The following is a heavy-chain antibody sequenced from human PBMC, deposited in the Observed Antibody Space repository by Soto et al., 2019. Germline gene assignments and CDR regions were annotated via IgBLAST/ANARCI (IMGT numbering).Heavy chain of an antibody. D-gene: IGHD2-8*01. CDR2: IYYSGST. V-gene: IGHV4-30-4*01. CDR1: GGSISSGDYY. J-gene: IGHJ4*02. CDR3: ARVVRDVLMVYGGYFDY. Sequence: QVQLQESGPGLVKPSQTLSLTCTVSGGSISSGDYYWSWIRQPPGKGLEWIGYIYYSGSTYYNPSLKSRVTISVDTSKNQFSLKLSSVTAADTAVYYCARVVRDVLMVYGGYFDYWGQGTLVTVSS.